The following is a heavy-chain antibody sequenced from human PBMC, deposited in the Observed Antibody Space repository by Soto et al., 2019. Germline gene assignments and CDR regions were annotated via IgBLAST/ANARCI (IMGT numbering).Heavy chain of an antibody. J-gene: IGHJ5*02. V-gene: IGHV2-5*02. CDR2: IYWDDDK. CDR1: GFSLTTRGVG. CDR3: AHIPNYYQYDWFDP. D-gene: IGHD3-16*01. Sequence: QITLKGSGPTLVKPTQTLTLTCTFSGFSLTTRGVGVGWIRQPPGKALECLALIYWDDDKRYSPSLQSRLSIXXXTXXNPVVLTMTHVDPVDTATYYCAHIPNYYQYDWFDPWGQGTLVSVSS.